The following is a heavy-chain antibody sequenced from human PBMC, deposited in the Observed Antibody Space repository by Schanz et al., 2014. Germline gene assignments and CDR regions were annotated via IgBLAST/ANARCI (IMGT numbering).Heavy chain of an antibody. D-gene: IGHD4-17*01. CDR3: ARTIAYGGSSGYFDY. J-gene: IGHJ4*02. CDR2: FIPILDVG. Sequence: QVQLVQSGAEVKKPGSSVKVSCKASRSTFSSYTISWVRQARGQGLEWVGRFIPILDVGNYAQKFQGRVTVTRDTSTSTVYMELNSLRSEDTAVYYCARTIAYGGSSGYFDYWGQGTLVTVSS. V-gene: IGHV1-69*02. CDR1: RSTFSSYT.